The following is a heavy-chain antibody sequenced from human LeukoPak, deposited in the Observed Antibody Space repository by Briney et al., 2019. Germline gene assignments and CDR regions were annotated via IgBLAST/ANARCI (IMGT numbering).Heavy chain of an antibody. J-gene: IGHJ4*02. CDR2: IIPILGIA. D-gene: IGHD3-22*01. Sequence: KISCKASGGTFSSYAISWVRQAPGQGLEWMGRIIPILGIANYAQKFQGRVTITADKSTSTAYMELSSLRSEDTAVYYCAREVSPYYYDSSGYYGDYWGQGTLVTVSS. CDR3: AREVSPYYYDSSGYYGDY. V-gene: IGHV1-69*04. CDR1: GGTFSSYA.